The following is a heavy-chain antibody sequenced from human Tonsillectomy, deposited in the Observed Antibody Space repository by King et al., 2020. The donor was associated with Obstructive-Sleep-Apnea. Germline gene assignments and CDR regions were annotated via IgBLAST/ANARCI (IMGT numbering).Heavy chain of an antibody. V-gene: IGHV1-2*02. Sequence: QLVQSGAEVKKPGASVKVSCKASGYPFTGYSLHWVRQAPGQGLEWMGWINPNSGGTNYAQKFQRRVTLTRDTSISTAYMELSGLRSDDTAVYYCARHGTGYVLYWGQGTLVTVSS. D-gene: IGHD3/OR15-3a*01. J-gene: IGHJ4*02. CDR3: ARHGTGYVLY. CDR2: INPNSGGT. CDR1: GYPFTGYS.